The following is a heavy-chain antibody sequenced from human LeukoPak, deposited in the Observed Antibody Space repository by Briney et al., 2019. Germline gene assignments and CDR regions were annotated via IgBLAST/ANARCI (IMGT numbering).Heavy chain of an antibody. J-gene: IGHJ5*02. CDR2: IYYSGNT. Sequence: PSETLSLTCSVSGGSISTSSYYWAWFRQPPGKGLEWIGSIYYSGNTYYNSSLESRVTISVDASDKQFSLELTSVTAADTAVYYCARPRSLAAPSSWFDPWGQGTLVIVSS. CDR3: ARPRSLAAPSSWFDP. D-gene: IGHD3-10*01. V-gene: IGHV4-39*01. CDR1: GGSISTSSYY.